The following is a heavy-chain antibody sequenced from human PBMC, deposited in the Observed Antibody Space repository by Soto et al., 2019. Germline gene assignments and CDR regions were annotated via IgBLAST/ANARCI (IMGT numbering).Heavy chain of an antibody. CDR1: GVTFSKFI. J-gene: IGHJ6*02. CDR2: IIPIFGTA. Sequence: QVQLEQSGGEVKKPGSSVKVSCKASGVTFSKFIMTWVRQAPGLGLEWVGGIIPIFGTANYAQKFQGRVTITADESTSTSYLEVSNLRSEDTAVYYCAKVRYSSPMGYXYGMDXWGQGTAVTVSS. V-gene: IGHV1-69*01. CDR3: AKVRYSSPMGYXYGMDX. D-gene: IGHD6-19*01.